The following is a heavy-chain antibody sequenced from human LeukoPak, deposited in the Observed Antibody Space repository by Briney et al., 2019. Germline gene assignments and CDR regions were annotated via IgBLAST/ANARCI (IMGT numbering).Heavy chain of an antibody. Sequence: PGGSLRLSCAASGFTFSSYSMNWVRQAPGKGLEWVSSISSSSSYIYYADSVKGRFTISRDNAKNSLYLQMNSLRAEDTAVYYCARDPYSGQEEGYWGQGTLVTVSS. J-gene: IGHJ4*02. D-gene: IGHD5-12*01. CDR3: ARDPYSGQEEGY. CDR2: ISSSSSYI. V-gene: IGHV3-21*01. CDR1: GFTFSSYS.